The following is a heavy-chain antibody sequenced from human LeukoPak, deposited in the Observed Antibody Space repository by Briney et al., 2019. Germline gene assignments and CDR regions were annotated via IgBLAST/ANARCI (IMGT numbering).Heavy chain of an antibody. J-gene: IGHJ4*02. CDR1: GFTFSSYE. CDR3: ARGWRYFDY. V-gene: IGHV3-48*03. CDR2: ISSSGSTI. Sequence: GGSLRLSCAASGFTFSSYEMNWVRQAPGKGLEWVSYISSSGSTIYYADSVKGRFTMSRDNAKNSLYLQMISLRAEDTAIYFRARGWRYFDYWGQGTLVTVSS. D-gene: IGHD5-24*01.